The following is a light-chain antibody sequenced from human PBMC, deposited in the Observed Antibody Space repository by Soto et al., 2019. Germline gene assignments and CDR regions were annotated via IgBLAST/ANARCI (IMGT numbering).Light chain of an antibody. CDR2: DVS. CDR1: NSDVGGYSY. V-gene: IGLV2-14*01. Sequence: QSALTQPASVSGSPGQSITISCTGTNSDVGGYSYVSWYQQHPGKAPKLMIYDVSNRPSGISNRFSGSTSGNTASLTISGHKAEDEADYYCGSYTSGSTLLFGGGTKLTVL. J-gene: IGLJ2*01. CDR3: GSYTSGSTLL.